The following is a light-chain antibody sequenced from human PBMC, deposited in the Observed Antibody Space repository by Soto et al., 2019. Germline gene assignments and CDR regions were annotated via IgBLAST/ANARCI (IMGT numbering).Light chain of an antibody. J-gene: IGKJ2*01. V-gene: IGKV3-11*01. CDR2: DTS. Sequence: EMLLTQSPATLSLAPGERATLSCSASQSVSRYLAWYQQKPGQAPRLLIYDTSNRATGIPARFSGSGSGTDFTLTISSLEPEDFAVYYCQQRTNWRYTFGQGTKVDIK. CDR1: QSVSRY. CDR3: QQRTNWRYT.